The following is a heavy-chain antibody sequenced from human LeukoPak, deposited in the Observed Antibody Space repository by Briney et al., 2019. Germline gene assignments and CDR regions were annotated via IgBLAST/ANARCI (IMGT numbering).Heavy chain of an antibody. CDR2: IYSGGST. J-gene: IGHJ6*02. CDR3: ARDRRYYDSSGYYYYYYGMDV. Sequence: GGSLRLSCAASGFTVSSNYMSWVRQAPGKGLEWVSVIYSGGSTYYADSVKGRFTISRDNSKNTLYLQMNSLRAEDTAVYYCARDRRYYDSSGYYYYYYGMDVWGQGTTVTVSS. D-gene: IGHD3-22*01. V-gene: IGHV3-53*01. CDR1: GFTVSSNY.